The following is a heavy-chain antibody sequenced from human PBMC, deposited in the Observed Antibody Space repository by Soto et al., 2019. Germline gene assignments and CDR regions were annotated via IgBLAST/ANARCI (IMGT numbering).Heavy chain of an antibody. V-gene: IGHV4-59*01. CDR2: IYYDGIT. D-gene: IGHD1-1*01. J-gene: IGHJ4*02. CDR1: GGSITYYY. CDR3: ARWNEGLDY. Sequence: QVQLQESGPGLVKPSETLSLTCTVSGGSITYYYWSWMRQSPGKGLEWIGYIYYDGITDYNPSLRRRATISVDTSKNQFSMNLRSVTAADTALYSCARWNEGLDYWGQGALVTVSS.